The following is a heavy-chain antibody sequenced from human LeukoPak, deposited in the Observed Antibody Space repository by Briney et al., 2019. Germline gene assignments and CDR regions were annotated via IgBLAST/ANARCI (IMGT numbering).Heavy chain of an antibody. CDR3: ARGGLPAGFDS. CDR2: ISGSGDSI. V-gene: IGHV3-23*01. CDR1: GFAFSSFA. D-gene: IGHD2-2*01. Sequence: PGGSLRLSCAASGFAFSSFAMSWVRQAPGKGLEWLSVISGSGDSIHHADSVKGRFTISRDNAKNSLYLQINSLRAEDTAVYYCARGGLPAGFDSWGQGTLVTVSS. J-gene: IGHJ4*02.